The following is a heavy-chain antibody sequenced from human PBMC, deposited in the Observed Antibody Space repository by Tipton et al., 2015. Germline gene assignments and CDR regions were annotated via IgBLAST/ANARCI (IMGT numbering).Heavy chain of an antibody. J-gene: IGHJ4*02. CDR2: ISSSTSYI. CDR3: ARALHYYPSGGYFDY. Sequence: SLRLSCAASGFTFSNYSMNWVRQAPGKGLEWVSSISSSTSYIYYADSVKGRFTISRDNAKNSLYLQMNSLRAEDTAVYYCARALHYYPSGGYFDYWGQGSLVTVSS. V-gene: IGHV3-21*01. D-gene: IGHD3-10*01. CDR1: GFTFSNYS.